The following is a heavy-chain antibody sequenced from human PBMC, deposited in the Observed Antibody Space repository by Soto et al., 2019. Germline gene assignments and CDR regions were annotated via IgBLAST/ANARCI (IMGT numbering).Heavy chain of an antibody. D-gene: IGHD1-7*01. Sequence: GKASGYTFTDYYMHWVRQAPGQGLEWMGWINPNSGGTNYAQKFQGRVTMTRDTSISTAYMELSRLRSDDTAVYYCARKLELRGSYYYYYDMDVWGQGTTVTVSS. J-gene: IGHJ6*02. CDR2: INPNSGGT. CDR1: GYTFTDYY. CDR3: ARKLELRGSYYYYYDMDV. V-gene: IGHV1-2*02.